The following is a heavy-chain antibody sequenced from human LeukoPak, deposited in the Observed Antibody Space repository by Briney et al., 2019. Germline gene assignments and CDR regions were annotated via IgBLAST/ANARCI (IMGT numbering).Heavy chain of an antibody. CDR1: GYTFTSYW. CDR3: ARLAYCGGDCYRTTRGYFQH. V-gene: IGHV5-51*01. Sequence: GESLKISCNGSGYTFTSYWIGWVRQMPGKGLEWMGIIYPGDSDTRYSPSFQGQVTISADKSISTAYLQWSSLKASDTAIYYCARLAYCGGDCYRTTRGYFQHWGQGTLVTVSS. CDR2: IYPGDSDT. J-gene: IGHJ1*01. D-gene: IGHD2-21*02.